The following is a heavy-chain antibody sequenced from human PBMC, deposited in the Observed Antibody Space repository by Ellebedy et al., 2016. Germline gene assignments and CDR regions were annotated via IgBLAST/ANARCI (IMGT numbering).Heavy chain of an antibody. V-gene: IGHV5-51*01. CDR2: VFPADSRV. CDR3: ARRGLVGGWYES. Sequence: GESLKISCKASGDDFASVFIAWVRQMPGKGLEWMGIVFPADSRVTYNPSFQGQVTISADKSITTAYLQWSSLKASDTAMYYCARRGLVGGWYESWGQGTLVTDSS. CDR1: GDDFASVF. D-gene: IGHD3/OR15-3a*01. J-gene: IGHJ5*01.